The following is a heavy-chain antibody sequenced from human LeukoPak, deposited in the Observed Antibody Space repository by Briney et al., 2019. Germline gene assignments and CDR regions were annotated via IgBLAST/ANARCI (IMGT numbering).Heavy chain of an antibody. V-gene: IGHV3-30-3*01. CDR3: ARERTVVAAPDY. J-gene: IGHJ4*02. CDR2: ISYDGSNK. CDR1: GFTFSSYA. D-gene: IGHD2-15*01. Sequence: GGSLRLSCAASGFTFSSYAMHWVRQAPGKGLEWVAVISYDGSNKYYADSVKGRFTISRDNSKNTLYLQMNSLRAEDTAVYYCARERTVVAAPDYWGQGTLVTVSS.